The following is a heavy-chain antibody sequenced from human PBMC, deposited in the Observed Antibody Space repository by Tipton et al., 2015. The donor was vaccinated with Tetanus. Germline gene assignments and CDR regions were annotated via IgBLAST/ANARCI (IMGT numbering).Heavy chain of an antibody. CDR1: GFRFNSYA. D-gene: IGHD3/OR15-3a*01. CDR2: ISDGGDT. V-gene: IGHV3-23*01. CDR3: AKDLHWYGMDV. Sequence: SLRLSCVASGFRFNSYALSWVRQAPGKGLEWVSTISDGGDTNYADSVKGRFTLSRDNSKNTLSLQMNSLRAEDTAVYYCAKDLHWYGMDVWGQGTKVTVSS. J-gene: IGHJ6*02.